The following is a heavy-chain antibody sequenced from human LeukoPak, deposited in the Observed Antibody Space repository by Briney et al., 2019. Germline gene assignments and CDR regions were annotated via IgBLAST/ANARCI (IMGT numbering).Heavy chain of an antibody. CDR1: GFTFSNYG. J-gene: IGHJ4*02. CDR3: AKGGLPGDY. V-gene: IGHV3-33*06. CDR2: IWYDGSNK. Sequence: GRSLRLSCAGSGFTFSNYGMNWVRQAPGKGLEWVAVIWYDGSNKYYADSVKGRFTISRDNSENTLYLQMNSLRAEDTAVYYCAKGGLPGDYWGQGTLVTVSS. D-gene: IGHD3-16*01.